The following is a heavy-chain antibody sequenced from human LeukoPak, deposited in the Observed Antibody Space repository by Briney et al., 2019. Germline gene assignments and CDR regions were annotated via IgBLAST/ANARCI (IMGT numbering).Heavy chain of an antibody. V-gene: IGHV3-48*01. CDR3: ARGGARSSSYYYYGMDV. J-gene: IGHJ6*02. D-gene: IGHD6-13*01. CDR1: GFDFSTYS. CDR2: IDSSSSTV. Sequence: GGSLRLSCAASGFDFSTYSMHWVRRAPGRGLEWLSYIDSSSSTVYYADSVKGRFTISRDNAKNSLYLQMNSLRAEDTAVFYCARGGARSSSYYYYGMDVWGLGTTVTVSS.